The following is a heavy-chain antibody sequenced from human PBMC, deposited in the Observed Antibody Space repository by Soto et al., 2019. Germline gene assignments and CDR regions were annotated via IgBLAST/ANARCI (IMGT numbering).Heavy chain of an antibody. D-gene: IGHD6-19*01. J-gene: IGHJ4*02. CDR2: ISSSSSTI. CDR1: GFTFSSYS. CDR3: ARIYRSGRKKDYVDY. Sequence: GGSLRLSCAASGFTFSSYSMNWVRQAPGKGLEWVSYISSSSSTIYYADSVKGRFTISRDNAKNSLYLQMNSLRAEDTAVYYCARIYRSGRKKDYVDYCGQGPLVTVSS. V-gene: IGHV3-48*01.